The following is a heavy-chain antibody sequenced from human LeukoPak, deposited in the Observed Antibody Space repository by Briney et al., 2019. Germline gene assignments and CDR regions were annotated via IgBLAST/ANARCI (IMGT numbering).Heavy chain of an antibody. J-gene: IGHJ4*02. V-gene: IGHV5-51*01. D-gene: IGHD1-26*01. CDR3: ARLDRGISGSYQHWGIFGY. CDR1: GYSFTSYW. CDR2: IYPGDSDT. Sequence: GESLKISCKGSGYSFTSYWIGWVRQMPGKGLEWMGIIYPGDSDTRYSPSFQGQVTISADKSISTAYLQWSSLKASDTAMYYCARLDRGISGSYQHWGIFGYWGQGTLVTVSS.